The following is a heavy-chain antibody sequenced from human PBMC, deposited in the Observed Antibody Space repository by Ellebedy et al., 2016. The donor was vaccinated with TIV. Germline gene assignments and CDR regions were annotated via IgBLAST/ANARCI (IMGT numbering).Heavy chain of an antibody. CDR2: ISGDGGST. D-gene: IGHD3-10*01. CDR1: GFTFDDYA. CDR3: AKSPLWFGEHYYYGMDV. V-gene: IGHV3-43*02. J-gene: IGHJ6*02. Sequence: GGSLRLSCAASGFTFDDYAMHWVRQAPGKGLEWVSLISGDGGSTYYADSVKGRFTISRDNSKNSLYLQMNSLRTEDTALYYCAKSPLWFGEHYYYGMDVWGQGTTVTVSS.